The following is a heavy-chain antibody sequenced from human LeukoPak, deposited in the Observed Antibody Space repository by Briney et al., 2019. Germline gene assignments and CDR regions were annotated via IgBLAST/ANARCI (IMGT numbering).Heavy chain of an antibody. Sequence: SETLSLTCTVYGGSISSYYWSWIRQPPGKGLEWIGYIYYSGSTNYNPSLKSRVTISVDTSKNQFPLKLSSVTAADTAVYYCARGNYDNSGYYQNYFDYWGQGTLVTVSS. V-gene: IGHV4-59*01. CDR2: IYYSGST. CDR1: GGSISSYY. D-gene: IGHD3-22*01. CDR3: ARGNYDNSGYYQNYFDY. J-gene: IGHJ4*02.